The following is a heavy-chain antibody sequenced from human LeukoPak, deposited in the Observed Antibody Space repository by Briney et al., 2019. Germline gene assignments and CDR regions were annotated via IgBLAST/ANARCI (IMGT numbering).Heavy chain of an antibody. CDR3: ARAPSRLRFLEWLSPYTFDY. CDR1: GGTFSSYA. Sequence: ASVKVSCKASGGTFSSYAINWVRQATGQGLEWMGWMSPNSGNTGYAQKFQGRVTITRNTSISTAYMELSSLRSEDTAVYYCARAPSRLRFLEWLSPYTFDYWGQGTLVTVSS. V-gene: IGHV1-8*03. CDR2: MSPNSGNT. D-gene: IGHD3-3*01. J-gene: IGHJ4*02.